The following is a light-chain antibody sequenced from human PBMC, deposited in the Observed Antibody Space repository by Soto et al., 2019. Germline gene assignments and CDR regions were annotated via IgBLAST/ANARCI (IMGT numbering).Light chain of an antibody. CDR3: QQYSTLPL. CDR2: DAS. V-gene: IGKV1-33*01. Sequence: DIQMTQSPSSLSASVGDRVTITCQASQDISNYLNWYQQKPGKAPKLLIYDASKLETGVPLRFSGSGSGTDFTFTINSLQPEYIATYYCQQYSTLPLFGGGTKVEIK. CDR1: QDISNY. J-gene: IGKJ4*01.